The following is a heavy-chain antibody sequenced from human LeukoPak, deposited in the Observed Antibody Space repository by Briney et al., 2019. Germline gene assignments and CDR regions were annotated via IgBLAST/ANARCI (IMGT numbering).Heavy chain of an antibody. CDR2: FIHGGST. CDR3: ARGLNDSWTGENY. J-gene: IGHJ4*02. Sequence: PSETLPLACAVYGGSFSSYYWSWIRQPPGKGLEWIGKFIHGGSTNYNPSLKSRVTISLDTSKSQFSLKVRYVTAADTAVYYCARGLNDSWTGENYWGQGTLVTVSS. CDR1: GGSFSSYY. D-gene: IGHD3-3*01. V-gene: IGHV4-34*01.